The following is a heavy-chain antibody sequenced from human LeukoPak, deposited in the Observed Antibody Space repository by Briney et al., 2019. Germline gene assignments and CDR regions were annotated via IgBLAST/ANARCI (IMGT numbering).Heavy chain of an antibody. CDR1: GGSFSGYY. Sequence: SETLSLTCAVYGGSFSGYYWSWIRQPPGKGLEWIGEINHSGSTNYNPSLKSRVTISVDTSKNQFSLKLSSVTAADTAVYYCARGYCSGGSCYFDHDAFDIWGQGTMVTVSS. CDR3: ARGYCSGGSCYFDHDAFDI. J-gene: IGHJ3*02. D-gene: IGHD2-15*01. V-gene: IGHV4-34*01. CDR2: INHSGST.